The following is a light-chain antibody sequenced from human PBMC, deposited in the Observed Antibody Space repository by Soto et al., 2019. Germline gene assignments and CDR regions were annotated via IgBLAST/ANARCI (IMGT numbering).Light chain of an antibody. J-gene: IGKJ5*01. CDR3: QPSYSTPRTT. CDR2: GAS. Sequence: ETFLTKAPFTPSLGLGERAALSCRASLSVSSTYLAWYQHRPGQAPRLLIYGASSRATGIPDRFSGSGSGTDFTLIISRLEPEDFAFYYCQPSYSTPRTTFGQGTLRV. V-gene: IGKV3-20*01. CDR1: LSVSSTY.